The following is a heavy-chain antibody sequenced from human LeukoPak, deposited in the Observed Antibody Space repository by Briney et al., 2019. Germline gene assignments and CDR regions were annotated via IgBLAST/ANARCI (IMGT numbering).Heavy chain of an antibody. V-gene: IGHV1-46*01. D-gene: IGHD2-15*01. CDR1: GYTFTSSY. CDR2: INHSGGST. J-gene: IGHJ4*02. CDR3: ARDIGFRSGHFDY. Sequence: ASVKVSCKASGYTFTSSYMPWVRPAPGQGLGWMGIINHSGGSTSYEKKFQGRVTMTRDTSTSTVYMGLSSLRSGDTAVYYWARDIGFRSGHFDYWGQGTPVTVSS.